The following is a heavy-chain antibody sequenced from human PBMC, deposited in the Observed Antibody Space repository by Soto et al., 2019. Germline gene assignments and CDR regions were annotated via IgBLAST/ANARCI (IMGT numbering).Heavy chain of an antibody. D-gene: IGHD3-10*01. V-gene: IGHV4-34*01. Sequence: QVQLQQWGAGLLKPSETLSLTCAVYGGSFSGYYWSWIRQPPGKGLEWIGEINHSGSTNYNPSLKSRVTISVDTSKNQFSLKLSSVTAADTAVYYCAIRGVIPYYYYYGMDVWGQGTTVTVSS. CDR2: INHSGST. J-gene: IGHJ6*02. CDR3: AIRGVIPYYYYYGMDV. CDR1: GGSFSGYY.